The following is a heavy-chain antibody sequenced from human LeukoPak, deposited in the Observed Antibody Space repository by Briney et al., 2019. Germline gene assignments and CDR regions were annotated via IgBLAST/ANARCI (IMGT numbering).Heavy chain of an antibody. Sequence: SETLSLTCTVSGGSISSSSYYWGWIRQPPGKGLEWIGSLYYSGSTYYNPSLRSRVTIPIDTSKNQFSLKLSSVTAADTATYYCARSPSGSYPDWGQGTLVTVSS. CDR1: GGSISSSSYY. CDR3: ARSPSGSYPD. V-gene: IGHV4-39*07. CDR2: LYYSGST. J-gene: IGHJ4*02. D-gene: IGHD1-26*01.